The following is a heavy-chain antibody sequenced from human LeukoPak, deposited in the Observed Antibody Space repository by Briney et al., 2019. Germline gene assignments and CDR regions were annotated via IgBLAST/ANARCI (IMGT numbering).Heavy chain of an antibody. J-gene: IGHJ4*02. CDR3: ASRYNNAFGS. D-gene: IGHD1-1*01. Sequence: GGSLRLSCAASGITFRSYGVHWVRQAPGKGLEWVAVISNDGSSNFYANSVKGRFTISRDNSKTTLYLQMTSLRADDTAVYYCASRYNNAFGSWGQGTLVTVSS. V-gene: IGHV3-30*03. CDR2: ISNDGSSN. CDR1: GITFRSYG.